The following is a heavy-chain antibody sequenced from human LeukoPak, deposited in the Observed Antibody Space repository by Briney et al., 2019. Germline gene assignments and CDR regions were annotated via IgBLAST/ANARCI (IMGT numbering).Heavy chain of an antibody. D-gene: IGHD3-10*01. CDR2: ISGSGGST. J-gene: IGHJ5*02. V-gene: IGHV3-23*01. CDR1: GFTFSSYA. Sequence: GGSLRPSCAASGFTFSSYAMSWVRQAPGKGLEWVSAISGSGGSTYYADSVKGRFTISRDNSKNTLYLQMNSLRAEDTAVYYCAKDRELWFGGRWFDPWGQGTLVTVSS. CDR3: AKDRELWFGGRWFDP.